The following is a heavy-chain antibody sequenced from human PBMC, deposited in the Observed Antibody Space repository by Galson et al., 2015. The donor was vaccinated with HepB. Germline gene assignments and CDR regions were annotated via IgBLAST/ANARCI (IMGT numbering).Heavy chain of an antibody. CDR3: VKDNMITLGGLLSWYFDS. J-gene: IGHJ4*02. Sequence: SLRLSCAASGFTFGRYVMCRVRQAPGKGLEWVAAISDGGSSIYYGDSVRGRFTISRDNSKNMLYPQMTNPGADDTALYYCVKDNMITLGGLLSWYFDSWGQGTLVTVSS. V-gene: IGHV3-23*01. CDR1: GFTFGRYV. CDR2: ISDGGSSI. D-gene: IGHD3-16*01.